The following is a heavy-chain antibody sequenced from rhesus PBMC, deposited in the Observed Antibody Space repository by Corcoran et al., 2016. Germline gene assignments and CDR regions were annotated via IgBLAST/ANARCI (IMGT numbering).Heavy chain of an antibody. CDR2: ISNTGKTI. CDR3: TRERAGTVISAGLDY. D-gene: IGHD5-24*01. J-gene: IGHJ4*01. V-gene: IGHV3S4*01. CDR1: GFTFSSYD. Sequence: EVQLVESGGGLVQPGGSLRLSCAASGFTFSSYDMSWVRPALGKGLEWVSSISNTGKTIYSACSVKGRFTISRDNAKNSLSLQMNSLKTEDTAVYYCTRERAGTVISAGLDYWGQGVLVTVSS.